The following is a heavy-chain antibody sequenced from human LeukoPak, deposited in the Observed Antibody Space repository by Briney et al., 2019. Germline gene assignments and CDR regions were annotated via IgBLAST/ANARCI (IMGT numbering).Heavy chain of an antibody. J-gene: IGHJ6*03. CDR1: GFTFSSYG. CDR2: IRRDGSNK. Sequence: GGSLRLSCAASGFTFSSYGMHWVRQAPGKGLEWVAFIRRDGSNKYYADSVKGRFTISRDNSKNTLYLQMNSLRAEDTAVYYCAKDPPPPNYSNYLFYYYYMDVWGKGTTVTVSS. D-gene: IGHD4-11*01. CDR3: AKDPPPPNYSNYLFYYYYMDV. V-gene: IGHV3-30*02.